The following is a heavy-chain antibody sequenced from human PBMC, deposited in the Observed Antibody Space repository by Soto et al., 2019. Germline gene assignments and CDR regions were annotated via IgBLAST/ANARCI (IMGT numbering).Heavy chain of an antibody. CDR3: ARYHPPIDV. Sequence: QVQLVQSGAAVKKPGASVKVSCKASGYTFTSYGISWVRQAPGQGLEWMGWISAYNGNTNYAQKLQARVTMTTDTSTKTAYMELRSLRSYYTAVDYCARYHPPIDVWGQGTTVTVSS. V-gene: IGHV1-18*01. CDR2: ISAYNGNT. CDR1: GYTFTSYG. J-gene: IGHJ6*02.